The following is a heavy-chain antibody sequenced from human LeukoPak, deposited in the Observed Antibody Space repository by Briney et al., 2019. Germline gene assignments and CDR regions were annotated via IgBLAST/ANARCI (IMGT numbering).Heavy chain of an antibody. CDR3: AKDGQSFNSMYDYFDS. Sequence: GGSLRLSCSAPGFTFRNFAISWVRQAPGKGLEWVSSIGGGDTHYAGSVKGRFTISRDDSRSTVDLQMSSLRAEDTAVYYCAKDGQSFNSMYDYFDSWGQGTLVTVSS. J-gene: IGHJ4*02. D-gene: IGHD2-8*01. V-gene: IGHV3-23*01. CDR2: IGGGDT. CDR1: GFTFRNFA.